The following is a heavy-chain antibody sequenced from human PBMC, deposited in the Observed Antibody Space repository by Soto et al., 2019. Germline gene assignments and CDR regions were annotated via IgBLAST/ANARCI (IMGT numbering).Heavy chain of an antibody. CDR3: AVSPAGMAKGY. CDR1: GGTFSSYT. V-gene: IGHV1-69*02. CDR2: IIPILGIA. J-gene: IGHJ4*02. D-gene: IGHD3-10*01. Sequence: QVQLVQSGAEVKKPGSSVKVSCKASGGTFSSYTISWVRQAPGQGLEWMGRIIPILGIANYAQKFQGRVTITADKSQSTAYMEMSSLRAEDTAVYYCAVSPAGMAKGYWGQGTLVTVSS.